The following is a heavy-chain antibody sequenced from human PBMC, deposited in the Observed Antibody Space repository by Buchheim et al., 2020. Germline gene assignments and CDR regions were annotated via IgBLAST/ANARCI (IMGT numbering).Heavy chain of an antibody. CDR3: AKSSQRLAPRYWYFDL. CDR1: GFTFSSYA. V-gene: IGHV3-23*01. J-gene: IGHJ2*01. CDR2: IRGSGGST. D-gene: IGHD6-25*01. Sequence: EVQLLESGGGLVQPGGSLRLSCAASGFTFSSYAMSWVRQAPGKGLEWVSAIRGSGGSTYYADSVKGRFTISTDNPPTPLYLQMNSLRAEDTAVYYCAKSSQRLAPRYWYFDLWGRGTL.